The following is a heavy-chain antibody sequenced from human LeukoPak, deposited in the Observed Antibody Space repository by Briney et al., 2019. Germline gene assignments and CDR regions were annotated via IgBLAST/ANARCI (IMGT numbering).Heavy chain of an antibody. D-gene: IGHD3-22*01. J-gene: IGHJ5*02. CDR1: GFTFSSYA. V-gene: IGHV3-23*01. Sequence: GGSLRLSCAASGFTFSSYAMSWVRQPQGKGLEWVSAISGSGCSTSYVDSVKGRFTISRDNSKNTLYLQMNSLRAEDTAVYYCAKTLDYYDSSGYSPWGQGTLVTVSS. CDR3: AKTLDYYDSSGYSP. CDR2: ISGSGCST.